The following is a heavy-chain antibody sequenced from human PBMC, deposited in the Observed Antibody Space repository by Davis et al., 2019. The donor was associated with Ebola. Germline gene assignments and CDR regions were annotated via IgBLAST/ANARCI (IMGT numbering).Heavy chain of an antibody. D-gene: IGHD3-10*01. CDR1: GFTFSDYY. J-gene: IGHJ6*03. V-gene: IGHV3-11*01. Sequence: GESLKISCAASGFTFSDYYMSWIRQAPEKGLEWVSYISSSGSTIYYADSVKGRFTISRDNAKNSLYLQMNSLRAEDTAVYHCARAAGIYLDDDPYYYYYMDVWGKGTTVTVSS. CDR2: ISSSGSTI. CDR3: ARAAGIYLDDDPYYYYYMDV.